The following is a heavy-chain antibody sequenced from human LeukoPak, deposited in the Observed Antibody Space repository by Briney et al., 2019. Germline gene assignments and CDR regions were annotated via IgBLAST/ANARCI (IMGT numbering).Heavy chain of an antibody. D-gene: IGHD5-24*01. CDR3: ARAVRDGYIDYYYYMDV. V-gene: IGHV1-2*02. CDR2: INPNSGGT. J-gene: IGHJ6*03. Sequence: GASVKVSCKASRYTFTGYYMHWVRQAPGQGLEWMGWINPNSGGTNYAQKFQGRVTMTRDTSISTAYMELSSLRSEDTAVYYCARAVRDGYIDYYYYMDVWGKGTTVTVSS. CDR1: RYTFTGYY.